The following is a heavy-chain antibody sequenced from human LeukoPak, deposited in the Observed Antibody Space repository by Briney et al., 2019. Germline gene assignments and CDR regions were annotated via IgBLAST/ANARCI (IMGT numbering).Heavy chain of an antibody. V-gene: IGHV3-30*18. CDR3: AKDHEDILIGYYTPDY. CDR2: ISYDGSNK. Sequence: GGSLRLSCAASGFTFSSYGMHWVRQAPGKGLEWVAVISYDGSNKYYADSVKGRFTISRDNSKNTLYLQMNSLRAEDTAVYYCAKDHEDILIGYYTPDYWGQGTLVTVSS. CDR1: GFTFSSYG. J-gene: IGHJ4*02. D-gene: IGHD3-9*01.